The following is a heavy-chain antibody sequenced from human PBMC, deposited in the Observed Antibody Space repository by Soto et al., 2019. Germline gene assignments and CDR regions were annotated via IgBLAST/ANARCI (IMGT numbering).Heavy chain of an antibody. CDR1: EFKFDYYG. Sequence: GGSLRLSCVASEFKFDYYGMHWVRHTPGKGLEWIAGLSKDSLSISYGASMKGRFTISRDNAKNSLYLQLNSPRPEDTALYYCVKDALTAVAFYFDYWGRGALVTV. J-gene: IGHJ4*01. CDR3: VKDALTAVAFYFDY. CDR2: LSKDSLSI. V-gene: IGHV3-9*01. D-gene: IGHD6-19*01.